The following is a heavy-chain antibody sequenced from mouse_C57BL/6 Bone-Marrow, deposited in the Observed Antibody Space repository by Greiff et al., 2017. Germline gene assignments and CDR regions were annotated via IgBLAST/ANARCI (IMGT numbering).Heavy chain of an antibody. D-gene: IGHD2-5*01. Sequence: VKLMESGAELVKPGASVKISCKASGYAFSSYWMNWVKQRPGKGLEWIGQIYPGDGDTNYNGKFKGKATLTADKSSSTAYMQLNSLTSEDSAVYFCARPYYSNYGFAYWGQGTLVTVSA. CDR3: ARPYYSNYGFAY. CDR1: GYAFSSYW. V-gene: IGHV1-80*01. J-gene: IGHJ3*01. CDR2: IYPGDGDT.